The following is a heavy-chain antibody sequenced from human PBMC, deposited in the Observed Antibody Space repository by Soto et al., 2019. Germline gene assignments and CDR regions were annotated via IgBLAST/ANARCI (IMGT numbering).Heavy chain of an antibody. CDR2: IIPIFGTA. V-gene: IGHV1-69*13. J-gene: IGHJ4*02. CDR3: ASIPPGRTAMSWVDY. Sequence: SVKVSCKASGGTFSSYAISWVRQAPGQGLEWMGGIIPIFGTANYAQKFQGRVTITADESTSTAYMELSSLRSEGTAVYYCASIPPGRTAMSWVDYWGQGTLVTVSS. CDR1: GGTFSSYA. D-gene: IGHD5-18*01.